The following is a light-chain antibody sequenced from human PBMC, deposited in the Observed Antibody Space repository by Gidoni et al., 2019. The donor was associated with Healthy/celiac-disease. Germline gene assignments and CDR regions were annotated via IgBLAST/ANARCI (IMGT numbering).Light chain of an antibody. CDR2: RNN. CDR1: SSNSGSNY. Sequence: QSVLTQPHSASGTPGQRVTISCSGSSSNSGSNYVYWYQQLPGTAPKLLIYRNNQRPSGVPDRFSCSKSGTSASLAISGLRSEDEADYYCAAWDDSLSGTWVFGGGTKLTVL. V-gene: IGLV1-47*01. J-gene: IGLJ3*02. CDR3: AAWDDSLSGTWV.